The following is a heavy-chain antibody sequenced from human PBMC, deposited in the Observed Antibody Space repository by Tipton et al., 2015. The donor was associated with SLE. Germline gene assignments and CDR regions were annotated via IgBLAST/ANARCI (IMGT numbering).Heavy chain of an antibody. CDR3: AREWYSSGWPEGAFDI. J-gene: IGHJ3*02. Sequence: TLSLTCTVSGGSISSYYWSWIRQPPGKGLEWIGYIYYSGSTNYNPSLKSRVTISVDTSKNQFSLKLSSVTAADTAVYYCAREWYSSGWPEGAFDIWGQGTMVTVSS. CDR2: IYYSGST. CDR1: GGSISSYY. V-gene: IGHV4-59*01. D-gene: IGHD6-19*01.